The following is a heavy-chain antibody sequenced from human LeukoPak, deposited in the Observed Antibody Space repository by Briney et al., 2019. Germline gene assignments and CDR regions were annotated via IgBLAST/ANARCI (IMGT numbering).Heavy chain of an antibody. J-gene: IGHJ4*02. V-gene: IGHV3-21*01. CDR3: AREPYSGSSLGFDY. Sequence: GGSLRLSCAASGFTFSSYSMNWVRQVPGKGLEWVSSISGTSSSIFYTDSVKGRFTISRDNAKNSFYLQMNSLRAEDTAVYYCAREPYSGSSLGFDYWGQGTLVTVSS. CDR2: ISGTSSSI. CDR1: GFTFSSYS. D-gene: IGHD1-26*01.